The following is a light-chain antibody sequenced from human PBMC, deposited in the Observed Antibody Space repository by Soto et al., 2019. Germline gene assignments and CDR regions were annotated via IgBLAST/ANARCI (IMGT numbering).Light chain of an antibody. V-gene: IGKV3-20*01. CDR3: QQYGSSPRT. Sequence: IVCSHSPSSLSSSPRQSSPFSVSSSQSVTSSYLAWYQLKPGQAPRLLIYGASSRATGIPDRFSGSGSGTDFTLTISRLDPEDFAVYFCQQYGSSPRTFGQGTKVDIK. J-gene: IGKJ1*01. CDR1: QSVTSSY. CDR2: GAS.